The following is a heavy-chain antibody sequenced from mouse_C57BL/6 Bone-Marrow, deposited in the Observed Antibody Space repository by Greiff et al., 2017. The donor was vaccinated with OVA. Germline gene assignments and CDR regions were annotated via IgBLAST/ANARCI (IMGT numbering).Heavy chain of an antibody. CDR3: AKIYDSYYYFDY. V-gene: IGHV1-54*01. Sequence: VQLQQSGAELVRPGTSVKVSCKASGYAFTNYLIEWVKQRPGQGLEWIGVINPGSGGTNYNEKFKGKATLAADKSSSTAYMQLISLTSEDSSVYVCAKIYDSYYYFDYWGQGTTLTVSS. CDR2: INPGSGGT. CDR1: GYAFTNYL. D-gene: IGHD2-3*01. J-gene: IGHJ2*01.